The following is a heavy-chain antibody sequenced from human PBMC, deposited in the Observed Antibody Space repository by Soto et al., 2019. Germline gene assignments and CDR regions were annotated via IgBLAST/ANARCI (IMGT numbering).Heavy chain of an antibody. CDR2: IIPILGIA. Sequence: QVQLVQSGAEVKKPGSSVKVSCKASGGTFSSYTISWVRQAPGQGLEWMGRIIPILGIANYAQKFQGRVTITADKSTSTAYMELSSVRSEDTAVYYCAREDCSGGSCYLIPDWYFDLWGRGTLVTVSS. V-gene: IGHV1-69*08. CDR3: AREDCSGGSCYLIPDWYFDL. D-gene: IGHD2-15*01. J-gene: IGHJ2*01. CDR1: GGTFSSYT.